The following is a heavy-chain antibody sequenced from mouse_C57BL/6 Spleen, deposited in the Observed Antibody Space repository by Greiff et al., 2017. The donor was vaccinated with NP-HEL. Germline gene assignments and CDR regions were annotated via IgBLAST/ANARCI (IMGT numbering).Heavy chain of an antibody. V-gene: IGHV1-82*01. Sequence: QVQLQQPGPELVKPGASVKISCKASGYAFSSSWMNWVKQRPGKGLEWIGRIYPGDGDTNYNGKFKGKATLTADKSSSTAYMQLSSLTSEDSAVYFCATKLGRGGYFDYWGQGTTLTVSS. CDR2: IYPGDGDT. D-gene: IGHD4-1*01. J-gene: IGHJ2*01. CDR3: ATKLGRGGYFDY. CDR1: GYAFSSSW.